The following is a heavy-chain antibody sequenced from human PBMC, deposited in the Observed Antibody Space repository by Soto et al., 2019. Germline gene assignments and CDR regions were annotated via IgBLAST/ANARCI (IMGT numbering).Heavy chain of an antibody. J-gene: IGHJ5*02. V-gene: IGHV4-39*01. CDR1: GGSISSSSYY. Sequence: QLQLQESGPGLVKPSETLSLTCTVSGGSISSSSYYWGWIRQPPGKGLEWIGSIYYSGSTYYNPSLKGRVTISVDTSKNQFSLKLSSVTAADTAVYYCARRFLGYCSGGSCSNWFDPWGQGTLVTVSS. CDR3: ARRFLGYCSGGSCSNWFDP. CDR2: IYYSGST. D-gene: IGHD2-15*01.